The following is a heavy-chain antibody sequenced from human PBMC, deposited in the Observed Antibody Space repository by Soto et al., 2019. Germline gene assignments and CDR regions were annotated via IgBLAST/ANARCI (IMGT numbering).Heavy chain of an antibody. J-gene: IGHJ6*02. CDR2: LYWVEDK. CDR3: VQSRCGGDCLEIYSSHAYNGLDV. CDR1: GLSLRTTGVG. Sequence: QVTLKESGPTLVKPTQTLTLTCTVSGLSLRTTGVGVGWVRQPPGKALEWLALLYWVEDKRYSPSPRSRLPIANDISEKQVVLTMTNMDTVDTATYYCVQSRCGGDCLEIYSSHAYNGLDVWGQGTTVTVSS. D-gene: IGHD2-21*02. V-gene: IGHV2-5*02.